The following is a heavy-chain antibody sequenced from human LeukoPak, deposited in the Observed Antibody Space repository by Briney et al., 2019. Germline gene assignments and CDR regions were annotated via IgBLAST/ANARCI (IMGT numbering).Heavy chain of an antibody. CDR2: IYSGGST. CDR1: GFTVSSNY. V-gene: IGHV3-53*01. Sequence: GGSLRLSCAASGFTVSSNYMSWVRQAPGKGLEWVSVIYSGGSTYYADSVKGRFTISRDNSKNTLYLQMNSLRAEDTAVYYCARAPRGGLPKAFDYWGQGTLVTVSS. J-gene: IGHJ4*02. D-gene: IGHD2-15*01. CDR3: ARAPRGGLPKAFDY.